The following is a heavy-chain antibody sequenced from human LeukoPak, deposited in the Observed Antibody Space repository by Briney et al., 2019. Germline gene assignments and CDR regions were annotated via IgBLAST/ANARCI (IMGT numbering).Heavy chain of an antibody. J-gene: IGHJ4*02. Sequence: PGGSLRLSCAASGFTFRSYSMNWVRQAPGKGLEWVSYISSSSSTIYYADSVKGRFTISRDNAKNSLYLQMNSLRDEDTAVYYCARDEPFYYDNSNYLIFDYWGQGTLVTVSS. CDR3: ARDEPFYYDNSNYLIFDY. CDR2: ISSSSSTI. D-gene: IGHD3-22*01. V-gene: IGHV3-48*02. CDR1: GFTFRSYS.